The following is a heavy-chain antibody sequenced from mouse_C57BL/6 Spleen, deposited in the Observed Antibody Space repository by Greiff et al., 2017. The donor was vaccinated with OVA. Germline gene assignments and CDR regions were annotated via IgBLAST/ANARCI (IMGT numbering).Heavy chain of an antibody. D-gene: IGHD2-5*01. J-gene: IGHJ1*03. CDR1: GYSFTSYY. V-gene: IGHV1-66*01. CDR3: ARNYSNHWYFDV. Sequence: VMLVESGPELVKPGASVKISCKASGYSFTSYYIHWVKQRPGQGLEWIGWIYPGSGNTKYNEKFKGKATLTADTSSSTAYMQLSSLTSEDSAVYYCARNYSNHWYFDVWGTGTTVTVSS. CDR2: IYPGSGNT.